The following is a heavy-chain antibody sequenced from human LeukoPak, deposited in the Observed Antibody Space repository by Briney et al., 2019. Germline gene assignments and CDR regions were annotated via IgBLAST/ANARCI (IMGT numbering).Heavy chain of an antibody. D-gene: IGHD5-18*01. CDR2: IIPIFGTA. J-gene: IGHJ4*02. CDR3: ARGGYSYGYGSFDY. V-gene: IGHV1-69*13. Sequence: ASVKVSCKASGGTFISYAISWVQQAPGQGLEWMGGIIPIFGTANYAQKFQGRVTITADESTSTAYMELSSLRSEDTAVYYCARGGYSYGYGSFDYWGQGTLVTVSS. CDR1: GGTFISYA.